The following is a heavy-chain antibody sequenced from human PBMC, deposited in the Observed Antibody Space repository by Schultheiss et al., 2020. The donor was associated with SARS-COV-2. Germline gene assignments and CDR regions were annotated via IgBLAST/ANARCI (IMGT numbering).Heavy chain of an antibody. Sequence: GESLKISCAASGFTVSSNYMSWVRQAPGKGLEWVSGISWNSGSIGYADSVKGRFTISRDNSKNTLYLQMNSLRAEDTAVYYCARDDGPYSSSWYYFDYWGQGTLVTVSS. V-gene: IGHV3-53*01. CDR2: ISWNSGSI. D-gene: IGHD6-13*01. J-gene: IGHJ4*02. CDR3: ARDDGPYSSSWYYFDY. CDR1: GFTVSSNY.